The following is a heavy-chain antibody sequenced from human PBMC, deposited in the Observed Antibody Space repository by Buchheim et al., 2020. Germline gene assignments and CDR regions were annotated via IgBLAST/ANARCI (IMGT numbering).Heavy chain of an antibody. CDR3: ASLKGRTGTGYGMDV. D-gene: IGHD1-1*01. V-gene: IGHV3-48*03. CDR2: ISSSGSTK. J-gene: IGHJ6*02. Sequence: EVQLVESGGGLVLPGGSLRLSCAVAGFTFCSFEMNWVRQAPGKGLEWVSYISSSGSTKYYADSVKGRFTISRDNAENSMYLQMNSLRVEDTAAYYCASLKGRTGTGYGMDVWGQGTT. CDR1: GFTFCSFE.